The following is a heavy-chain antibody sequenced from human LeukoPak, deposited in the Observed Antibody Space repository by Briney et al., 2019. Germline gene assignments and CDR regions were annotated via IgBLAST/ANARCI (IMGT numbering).Heavy chain of an antibody. D-gene: IGHD2-2*01. J-gene: IGHJ3*02. Sequence: EASVKVSCKAFGYTFTGYWMHWVRQAPGQGPEWMGVISPSGGSTIYAQKFKGRVTLTRDMSTSTAYMELSSLRSEDTAVYYCAREILYCSSTSCHDNAFDIWGQGTMVTVSS. CDR3: AREILYCSSTSCHDNAFDI. V-gene: IGHV1-46*01. CDR1: GYTFTGYW. CDR2: ISPSGGST.